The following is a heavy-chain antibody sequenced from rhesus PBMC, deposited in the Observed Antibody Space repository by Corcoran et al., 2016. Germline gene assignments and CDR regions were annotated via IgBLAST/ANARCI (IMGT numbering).Heavy chain of an antibody. CDR1: GGSISRSNW. D-gene: IGHD2-21*01. CDR2: ISGSSGST. CDR3: ARDWFSRFDV. V-gene: IGHV4S19*01. J-gene: IGHJ5-1*01. Sequence: QVQLQESGPGLVKPSETLSLTCAVSGGSISRSNWWRWIRQPPGKGLEWIGYISGSSGSTYYNPSLKSRVTISKDTSKNQFSLKLSSVTAADTAVYYCARDWFSRFDVWGPGVLVTVSS.